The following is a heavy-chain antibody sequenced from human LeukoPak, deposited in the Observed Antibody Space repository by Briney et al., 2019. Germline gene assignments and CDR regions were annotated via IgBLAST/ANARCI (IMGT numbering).Heavy chain of an antibody. CDR1: GGSISSGFYY. CDR3: ARDGKGSGFVP. J-gene: IGHJ5*02. D-gene: IGHD1-26*01. CDR2: IYYSGST. Sequence: SRTLSLTCTVSGGSISSGFYYWSWIRQHPGKGLEWLGYIYYSGSTYYNPSLKSRVTISVDTSKNQFSLKLSSVTAADTAVYYCARDGKGSGFVPWGQGTLVTVSS. V-gene: IGHV4-31*03.